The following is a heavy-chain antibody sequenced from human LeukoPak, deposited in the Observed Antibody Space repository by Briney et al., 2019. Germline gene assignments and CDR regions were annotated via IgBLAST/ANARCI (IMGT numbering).Heavy chain of an antibody. J-gene: IGHJ5*02. CDR1: GYTLTELS. D-gene: IGHD6-19*01. CDR2: FDPEDGET. CDR3: ASSEWLVTYNWFDP. V-gene: IGHV1-24*01. Sequence: ASVKVSCKVSGYTLTELSMHWVRQAPGKGLEWMGGFDPEDGETIYAQKFQGRVTMTEDTSTDTAYMELSSLRSEDTAVYYCASSEWLVTYNWFDPWGQGTLVTVSS.